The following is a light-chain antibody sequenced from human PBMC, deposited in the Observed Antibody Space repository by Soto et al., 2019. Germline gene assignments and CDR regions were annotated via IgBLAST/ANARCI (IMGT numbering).Light chain of an antibody. V-gene: IGLV2-14*01. Sequence: QSALTQPASVSGSPGQSITISCTGTTSDVGGFNYVSWHQQHPGKAPKLMIYEVSNRPSGVSNRFFGSKSGNTASLTISGLQAEDEADYYCSSYTGSDSWVFGGGTKLTVL. J-gene: IGLJ3*02. CDR1: TSDVGGFNY. CDR2: EVS. CDR3: SSYTGSDSWV.